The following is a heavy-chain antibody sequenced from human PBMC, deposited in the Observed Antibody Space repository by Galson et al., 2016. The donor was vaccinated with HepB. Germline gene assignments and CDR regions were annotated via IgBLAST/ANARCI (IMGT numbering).Heavy chain of an antibody. V-gene: IGHV3-48*02. J-gene: IGHJ5*02. Sequence: SLRLSCAAPGLMFSSSSMHWVRQAPGKGLEWISYISSRGDTIYYADSVTGRFTISRDNAKHSLFLQMHSLRDDDTAMYYCARISPSEGASWGQGTLVIVSS. CDR3: ARISPSEGAS. CDR1: GLMFSSSS. CDR2: ISSRGDTI. D-gene: IGHD3-16*01.